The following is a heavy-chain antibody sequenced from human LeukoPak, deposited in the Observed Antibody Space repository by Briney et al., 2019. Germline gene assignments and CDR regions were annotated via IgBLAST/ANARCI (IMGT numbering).Heavy chain of an antibody. CDR2: IYYSGST. J-gene: IGHJ6*02. CDR1: GGSISSYY. Sequence: PSEALSLTCTVSGGSISSYYWSWIRQPPGKGLEWIGYIYYSGSTNYNPSLKSRVTISVDTSKNQFSLKLSSVTAADTAVYYCARRFPFTGAAAESKQYYYYYGMDVWGQGTTVTVSS. V-gene: IGHV4-59*08. CDR3: ARRFPFTGAAAESKQYYYYYGMDV. D-gene: IGHD6-13*01.